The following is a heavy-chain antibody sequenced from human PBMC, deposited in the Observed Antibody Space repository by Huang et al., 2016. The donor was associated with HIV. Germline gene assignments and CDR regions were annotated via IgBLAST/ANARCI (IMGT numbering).Heavy chain of an antibody. J-gene: IGHJ4*02. D-gene: IGHD3-16*02. CDR3: AKDYGRYSNYFDY. CDR1: GFTFDDYT. V-gene: IGHV3-43*01. Sequence: EVQLVESGGVVVQPGGSLRLSCAGSGFTFDDYTMHWVRQVPGKGVECVSLSRWDGFTTFYTDSVKGRFTVSRDNSKNSLYLQMNNLRTEDTAIYYCAKDYGRYSNYFDYWGQGTLVTVSS. CDR2: SRWDGFTT.